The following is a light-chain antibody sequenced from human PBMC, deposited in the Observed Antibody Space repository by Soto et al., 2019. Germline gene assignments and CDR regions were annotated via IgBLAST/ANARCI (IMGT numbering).Light chain of an antibody. Sequence: DIQMTQSPSTLSASVGDRVTITCRASQSISSWLAWYQQKPGKAPKLLIYDASSLESGVPARFSGSGSGTEFTLTISSLQPDDFAIYYCQQYNSYPALTFGGGTKVEIK. CDR1: QSISSW. CDR3: QQYNSYPALT. V-gene: IGKV1-5*01. CDR2: DAS. J-gene: IGKJ4*01.